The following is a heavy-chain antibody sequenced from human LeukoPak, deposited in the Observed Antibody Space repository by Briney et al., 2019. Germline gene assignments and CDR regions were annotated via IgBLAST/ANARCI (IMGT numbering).Heavy chain of an antibody. CDR3: ARDSQDIVVVPAAMRGGNDYSYYMDV. CDR2: IIPIFDTA. CDR1: GGTFSSYA. V-gene: IGHV1-69*06. D-gene: IGHD2-2*01. J-gene: IGHJ6*03. Sequence: ASVKVSCKASGGTFSSYAISWVRQAPGQGLEWMGGIIPIFDTANYAQKFQGRVTITADKSTSTAYMELSSLRSEDTAVYYCARDSQDIVVVPAAMRGGNDYSYYMDVWGKGTTVTVSS.